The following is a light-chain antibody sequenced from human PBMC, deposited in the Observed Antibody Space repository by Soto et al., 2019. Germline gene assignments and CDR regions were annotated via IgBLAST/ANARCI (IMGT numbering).Light chain of an antibody. CDR2: GAS. V-gene: IGKV3-20*01. Sequence: EIVLTQSPGTLSLSPGERATLSCRASQSVSSSYLAWYQQKPGQAPRLLIYGASSRATGIPDRFSGSASGTDFTLTISRLEPEDFAVYYCHQYGSSPRYSFGQGTKLEIK. J-gene: IGKJ2*01. CDR3: HQYGSSPRYS. CDR1: QSVSSSY.